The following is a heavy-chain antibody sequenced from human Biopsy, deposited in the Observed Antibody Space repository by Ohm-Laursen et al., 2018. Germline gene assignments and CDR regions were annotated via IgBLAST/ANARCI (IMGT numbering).Heavy chain of an antibody. Sequence: SLRLSCAASGLTFDDYGMHWVRQRPGKGLEWVSLISWDGSSRDYADSVKGRFTISRDNSKNSLYLQMNSLRAEDTALYFCARAFRGQYFYYYYGMDVWGQGTTVTVSS. J-gene: IGHJ6*02. V-gene: IGHV3-43D*04. CDR1: GLTFDDYG. CDR2: ISWDGSSR. CDR3: ARAFRGQYFYYYYGMDV. D-gene: IGHD3-9*01.